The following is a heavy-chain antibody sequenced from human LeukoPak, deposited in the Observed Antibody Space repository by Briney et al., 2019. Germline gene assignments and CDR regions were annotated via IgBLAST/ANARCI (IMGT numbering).Heavy chain of an antibody. V-gene: IGHV4-61*01. CDR1: GGSVSSGSYY. Sequence: KPSETLSLTCTVSGGSVSSGSYYWSWIRQPPGKGLEWIGYIYYSGSTNYNPSLKSRVTISVDTPKNQFSLKLSSVTAADTAVYYCARDKRGDYGYFDYWGQGTLVTVSS. CDR3: ARDKRGDYGYFDY. J-gene: IGHJ4*02. D-gene: IGHD4-17*01. CDR2: IYYSGST.